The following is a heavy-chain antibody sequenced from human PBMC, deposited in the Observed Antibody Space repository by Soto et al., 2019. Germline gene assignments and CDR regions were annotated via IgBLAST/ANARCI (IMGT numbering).Heavy chain of an antibody. CDR3: AREEVGYCSSTSCYSYYYYYYGMDV. CDR1: GGSFSGYY. V-gene: IGHV4-34*01. J-gene: IGHJ6*02. CDR2: INHSGST. D-gene: IGHD2-2*02. Sequence: SETLSLTCAVYGGSFSGYYWSWIRQPPGKGLEWIGEINHSGSTNYNPSLKSRVTISVDTSKNQLSLKLSSVTAADTAVYYCAREEVGYCSSTSCYSYYYYYYGMDVWGQGTTVTVSS.